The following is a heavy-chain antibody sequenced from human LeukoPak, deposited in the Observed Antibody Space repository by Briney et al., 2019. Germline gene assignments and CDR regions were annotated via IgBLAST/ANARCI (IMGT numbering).Heavy chain of an antibody. Sequence: GGSLRLSCAASGFTFSSYAMSWVRQAPGKGLEWVSAISGGGGSTYYADSVKGRFTISRDNSKNTLYLQMNSLRAEDTAVYYCAKDRADCSNTSCYAFFDYWGQGTLVTVSP. CDR3: AKDRADCSNTSCYAFFDY. V-gene: IGHV3-23*01. J-gene: IGHJ4*02. D-gene: IGHD2-2*01. CDR2: ISGGGGST. CDR1: GFTFSSYA.